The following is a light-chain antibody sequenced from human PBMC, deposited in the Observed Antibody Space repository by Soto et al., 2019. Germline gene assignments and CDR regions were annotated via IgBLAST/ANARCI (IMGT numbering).Light chain of an antibody. CDR2: DAS. CDR3: QKRSNWPLLT. V-gene: IGKV3-11*01. J-gene: IGKJ4*01. CDR1: QSVSSY. Sequence: EIVLTQSPATLSLSPGERATLSCRASQSVSSYLAWYQQKPGQAPRLLIYDASTSATGIPARFSGSGSGTDFTLTIRSLEPEDFDVCYYQKRSNWPLLTFGGGTKVEIK.